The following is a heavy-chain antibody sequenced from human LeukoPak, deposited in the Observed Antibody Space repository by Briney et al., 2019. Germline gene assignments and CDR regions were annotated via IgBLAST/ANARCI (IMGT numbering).Heavy chain of an antibody. V-gene: IGHV1-69*05. CDR1: GGTFSSYA. CDR2: IIPIFGTA. J-gene: IGHJ4*02. CDR3: ARDREEYSSSSGAFDY. D-gene: IGHD6-6*01. Sequence: SVKVSCKASGGTFSSYAISWVRQAPGQGLEWMGGIIPIFGTANYAQKFQSRVTITTDESTSTAYMELSSLRSEDTAVYYCARDREEYSSSSGAFDYWGQGTLVTVSS.